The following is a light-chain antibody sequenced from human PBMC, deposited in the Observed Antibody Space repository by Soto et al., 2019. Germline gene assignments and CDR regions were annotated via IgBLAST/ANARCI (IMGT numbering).Light chain of an antibody. J-gene: IGKJ1*01. Sequence: EIVTTQSPATPSVSPGERATLSCRASQSVSSNLAWYQQKPGQAPRLLIYGASTRATGIPARFSGSGSGTEFTLTISSLQSEDFAVYYCQQYNNWRGTFGQGTKVDIK. CDR3: QQYNNWRGT. CDR1: QSVSSN. CDR2: GAS. V-gene: IGKV3-15*01.